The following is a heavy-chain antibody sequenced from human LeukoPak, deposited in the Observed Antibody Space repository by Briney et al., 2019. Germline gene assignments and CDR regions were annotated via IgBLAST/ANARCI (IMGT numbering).Heavy chain of an antibody. Sequence: GGSLRLSCAASGFTFISYAMSWFRQAPGKGREWVSSISGSGGSIYYADSVKGRFTIPRDNSKNPLYLQMNSLRAEDTALYYCAKDVRGQLWVQFEYWGQGTLVTVSS. CDR2: ISGSGGSI. CDR3: AKDVRGQLWVQFEY. J-gene: IGHJ4*02. CDR1: GFTFISYA. V-gene: IGHV3-23*01. D-gene: IGHD5-18*01.